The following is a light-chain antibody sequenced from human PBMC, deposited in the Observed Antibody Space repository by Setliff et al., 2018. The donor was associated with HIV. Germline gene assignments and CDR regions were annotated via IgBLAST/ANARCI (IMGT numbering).Light chain of an antibody. Sequence: QSALPQPASVSGSPGQSITISCTGTSNDNGDNKYVSWYQHHPGKAPKLIIYEVTRRPSGVSNRFSGSKSGNTASLTISGLQAGDEGDYYCNSFAPSSGYVFGSGTKVTV. CDR3: NSFAPSSGYV. J-gene: IGLJ1*01. CDR2: EVT. V-gene: IGLV2-14*01. CDR1: SNDNGDNKY.